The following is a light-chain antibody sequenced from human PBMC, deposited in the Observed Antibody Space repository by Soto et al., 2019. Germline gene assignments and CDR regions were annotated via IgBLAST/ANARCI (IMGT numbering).Light chain of an antibody. CDR2: AAS. Sequence: DIQMTQSPSSLSASVGDRVTITCRASQSIDTYLNWYQQKPGKAPNLLIYAASTLQSGVSSRFSGSGSGTDFTLTISSLQPEDFATYYCLQSYSSPRTFGQGTKVEIK. CDR1: QSIDTY. V-gene: IGKV1-39*01. J-gene: IGKJ1*01. CDR3: LQSYSSPRT.